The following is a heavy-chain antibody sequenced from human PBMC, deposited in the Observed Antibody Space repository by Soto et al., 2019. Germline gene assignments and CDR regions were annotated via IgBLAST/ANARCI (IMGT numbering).Heavy chain of an antibody. Sequence: SVKVSCKASGGTFSSYTISWVRQAPGQGLEWMGRIIPILGIANYAQKFQGRVTITADKSTSTAYMELSSLRSDDTAVYYGARSQRVLSAFDIWGQGKMVTVSS. J-gene: IGHJ3*02. CDR3: ARSQRVLSAFDI. V-gene: IGHV1-69*02. CDR1: GGTFSSYT. CDR2: IIPILGIA.